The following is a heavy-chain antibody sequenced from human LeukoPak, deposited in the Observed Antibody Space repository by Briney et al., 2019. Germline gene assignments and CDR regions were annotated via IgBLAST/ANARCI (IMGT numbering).Heavy chain of an antibody. CDR3: AKSYDRLAYYYYYGMDV. CDR2: ISWNSGSI. V-gene: IGHV3-9*01. D-gene: IGHD5-12*01. J-gene: IGHJ6*02. Sequence: GGSLRLSCAASGFAFDDYAMHWVRQAPGKGLEWVSGISWNSGSIGYADSVKGRFTISRDNAKNSLYLRMNSLRAEDTALYYCAKSYDRLAYYYYYGMDVWGQGTTVTVSS. CDR1: GFAFDDYA.